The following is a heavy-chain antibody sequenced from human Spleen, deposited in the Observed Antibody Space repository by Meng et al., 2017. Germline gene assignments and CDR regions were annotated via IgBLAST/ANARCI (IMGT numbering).Heavy chain of an antibody. Sequence: VQLVESGGGLGQPCGSLLLSSAASGFTLSSLWMHGVRQAPGKGLVWVSRMNQHGTTIDYAGSVMCRFTIYRDTARNTLYLKMNYLRAEDTAVYYCVRDFGGNSDYWGQGALVTVSS. V-gene: IGHV3-74*01. J-gene: IGHJ4*02. CDR2: MNQHGTTI. CDR1: GFTLSSLW. CDR3: VRDFGGNSDY. D-gene: IGHD4-23*01.